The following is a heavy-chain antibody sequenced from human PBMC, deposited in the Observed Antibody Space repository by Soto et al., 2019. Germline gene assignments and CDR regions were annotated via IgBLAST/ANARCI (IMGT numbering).Heavy chain of an antibody. CDR1: GDSISSGGYS. Sequence: PSETLSLTCAVSGDSISSGGYSCNWIRQPPGKGLEWIGYIYHSGSTYYNPSLKSRVTISVDRSKNQFSLKLSSVTAADTAVYYCARVPDRWGQGTLVTVSS. J-gene: IGHJ5*02. CDR3: ARVPDR. CDR2: IYHSGST. V-gene: IGHV4-30-2*01. D-gene: IGHD2-2*01.